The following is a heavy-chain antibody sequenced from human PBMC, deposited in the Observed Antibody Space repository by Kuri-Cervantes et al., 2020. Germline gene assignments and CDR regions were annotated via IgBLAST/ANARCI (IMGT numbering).Heavy chain of an antibody. Sequence: GESLKISCAASRFTFSIYDMNWVRQAPGKGLEWVSAISGSGGSTYYADSVKGRFTISRDNAKNSLYLQMNSLRAEDTALYYCAKDIHRSSSNYMDVWGKGTTVTVSS. D-gene: IGHD6-6*01. V-gene: IGHV3-23*01. CDR2: ISGSGGST. CDR3: AKDIHRSSSNYMDV. J-gene: IGHJ6*03. CDR1: RFTFSIYD.